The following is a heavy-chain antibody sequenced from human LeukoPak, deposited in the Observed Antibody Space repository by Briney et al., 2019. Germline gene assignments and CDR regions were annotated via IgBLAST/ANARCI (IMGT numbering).Heavy chain of an antibody. D-gene: IGHD1-26*01. V-gene: IGHV4-30-4*01. CDR3: ASRTRASHNFDY. J-gene: IGHJ4*02. CDR1: GGSISSGDYY. Sequence: SETLSLTCAVSGGSISSGDYYWSWIRQPPGKGLEWIGYIYYSGSTYYNPSLKSRVTISVDTSKNQFSLKLSSVTATDTAVYYCASRTRASHNFDYWGQGTLVTVSS. CDR2: IYYSGST.